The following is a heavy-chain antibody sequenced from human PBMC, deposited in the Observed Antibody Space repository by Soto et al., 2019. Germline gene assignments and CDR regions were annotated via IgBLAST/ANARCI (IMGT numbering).Heavy chain of an antibody. Sequence: GGSLRLSCAASGFTFSSYAMSWVRQAPGKGLEWVSAISGSGGSTYYADSVKGRFTISRDNSKNTLYLQMNSLRAEDTAVYYGAKDTGFSGRIHFGMDVWGQGTTVTVSS. CDR2: ISGSGGST. V-gene: IGHV3-23*01. D-gene: IGHD2-15*01. CDR1: GFTFSSYA. CDR3: AKDTGFSGRIHFGMDV. J-gene: IGHJ6*02.